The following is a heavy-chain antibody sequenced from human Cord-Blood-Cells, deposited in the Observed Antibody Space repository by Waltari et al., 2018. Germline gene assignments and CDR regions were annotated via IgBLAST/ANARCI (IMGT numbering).Heavy chain of an antibody. CDR3: ARADSSGYYFDY. D-gene: IGHD3-22*01. Sequence: QVQLQESGPGLVKPSETLSLTCAASGYSISSGYYWGWIRQPPGKGLEWIGSIYHSGSTYYNPSLKSRVTISVATSKNQFSLKLSSVTAADTAVYYCARADSSGYYFDYWGQGTLVTVSS. CDR1: GYSISSGYY. J-gene: IGHJ4*02. V-gene: IGHV4-38-2*01. CDR2: IYHSGST.